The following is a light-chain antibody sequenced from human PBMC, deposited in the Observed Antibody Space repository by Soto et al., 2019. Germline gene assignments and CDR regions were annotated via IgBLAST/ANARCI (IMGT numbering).Light chain of an antibody. CDR3: CSYAGSGTNV. CDR1: SSNVGNFNV. Sequence: QSALTQPASVSGSPGQSITISCTGTSSNVGNFNVVSWYRQHPGKAPKVIIYDVSERPSGVSHRFSGSKSGNTASLTISGLQAEDEADYYCCSYAGSGTNVFGTGTKVTVL. CDR2: DVS. J-gene: IGLJ1*01. V-gene: IGLV2-23*02.